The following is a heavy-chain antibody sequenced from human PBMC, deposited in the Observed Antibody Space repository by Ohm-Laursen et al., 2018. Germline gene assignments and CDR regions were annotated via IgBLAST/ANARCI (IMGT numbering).Heavy chain of an antibody. D-gene: IGHD3-10*01. CDR2: IWYDGTNK. CDR3: ARGSCISSASAFDM. Sequence: SLRLSCAASTLTFSNCGMHWVRQAPGKGLEWVADIWYDGTNKKYGDSVKGRFTISRDNSKKKLYLQMNSLRVEDTAVYYCARGSCISSASAFDMWGQGTMVTVSS. CDR1: TLTFSNCG. J-gene: IGHJ3*02. V-gene: IGHV3-33*01.